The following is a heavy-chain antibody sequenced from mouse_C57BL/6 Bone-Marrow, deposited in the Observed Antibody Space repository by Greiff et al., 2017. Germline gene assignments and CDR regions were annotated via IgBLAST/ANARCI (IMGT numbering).Heavy chain of an antibody. CDR3: ARTVCRWYFGV. CDR2: INPYNGGT. Sequence: DVKLQESGPVLVKPGASVKMSCKASGYTFTDYYMNWVKQSHGKSLEWIGVINPYNGGTSYNQKFKGKATLTVDKSSSTAYMELNSLTSEDSAVYYCARTVCRWYFGVWGTGTTVPVSS. D-gene: IGHD1-1*01. CDR1: GYTFTDYY. V-gene: IGHV1-19*01. J-gene: IGHJ1*03.